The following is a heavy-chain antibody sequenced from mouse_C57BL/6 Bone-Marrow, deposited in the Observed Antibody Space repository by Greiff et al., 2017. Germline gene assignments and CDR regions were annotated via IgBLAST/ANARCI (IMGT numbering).Heavy chain of an antibody. CDR2: IWSGGST. D-gene: IGHD2-12*01. Sequence: QVQLKESGPGLVQPSQSLSITCTVSGFSLTSYGVHWVRQSPGKGLEWLGVIWSGGSTDYNAAFMSRLSITKDNSTSQVFFKRNSLQADDTAIYYCAKNDDFGYLEVWGTGTTVTVSA. V-gene: IGHV2-5*01. J-gene: IGHJ1*03. CDR3: AKNDDFGYLEV. CDR1: GFSLTSYG.